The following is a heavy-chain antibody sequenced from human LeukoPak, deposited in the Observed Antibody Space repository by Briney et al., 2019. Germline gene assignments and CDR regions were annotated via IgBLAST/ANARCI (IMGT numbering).Heavy chain of an antibody. CDR1: GFTFSSYS. J-gene: IGHJ4*02. D-gene: IGHD6-13*01. CDR3: ARDPPHTPYSSSWPYYFDY. V-gene: IGHV3-48*01. Sequence: GGSLRLSCAASGFTFSSYSMNWVRQAPGKGLEWVSYISSSSSTIYYADSVKGRFTISRDNAKNSLYLQMNSLRAEDTAVYYCARDPPHTPYSSSWPYYFDYWGQGTLVTVSS. CDR2: ISSSSSTI.